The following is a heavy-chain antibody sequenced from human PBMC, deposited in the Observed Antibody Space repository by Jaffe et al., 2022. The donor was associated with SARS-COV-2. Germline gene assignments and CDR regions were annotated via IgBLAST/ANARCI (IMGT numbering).Heavy chain of an antibody. D-gene: IGHD3-22*01. V-gene: IGHV3-66*02. CDR2: IYSGGST. CDR1: GFTVSSNY. Sequence: EVQLVESGGGLVQPGGSLRLSCAASGFTVSSNYMSWVRQAPGKGLEWVSVIYSGGSTYYADSVKGRFTISRDNSKNTLYLQMNSLRAEDTAVYYCARSSLIVVVIPDYYGMDVWGQGTTVTVSS. J-gene: IGHJ6*02. CDR3: ARSSLIVVVIPDYYGMDV.